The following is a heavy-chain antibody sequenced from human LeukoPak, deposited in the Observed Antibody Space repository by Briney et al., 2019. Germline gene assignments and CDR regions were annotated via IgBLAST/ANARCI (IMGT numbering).Heavy chain of an antibody. Sequence: GESLKISCKGSGYTFNNYWIGWVRQMPGKGLEWMGIIYPDDSDTRYSPSFQGQVTISADKSISTAYLQWSSLKASDTAMYYCARLSGFTMIHYYYINVWGKGTTVTVSS. V-gene: IGHV5-51*01. CDR3: ARLSGFTMIHYYYINV. D-gene: IGHD3-22*01. CDR1: GYTFNNYW. CDR2: IYPDDSDT. J-gene: IGHJ6*03.